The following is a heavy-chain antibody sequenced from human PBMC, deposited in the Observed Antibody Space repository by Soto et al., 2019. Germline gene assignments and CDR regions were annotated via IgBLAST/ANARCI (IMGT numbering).Heavy chain of an antibody. J-gene: IGHJ4*02. CDR1: GYTFTGYY. D-gene: IGHD2-21*01. CDR2: INPNSGGT. V-gene: IGHV1-2*04. Sequence: ASLKVSCKSSGYTFTGYYMHWVRQAPGQGLEWMGWINPNSGGTNYAQKFQGWVTMTRDTSISTAYMELSRLRSDDTAVYYCARGAPGEDYFDYWGQGTLVTVSS. CDR3: ARGAPGEDYFDY.